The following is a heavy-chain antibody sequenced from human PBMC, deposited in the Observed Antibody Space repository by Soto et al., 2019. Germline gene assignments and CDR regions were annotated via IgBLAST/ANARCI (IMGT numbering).Heavy chain of an antibody. CDR3: ARGLSIVVDY. CDR2: IYYSGST. J-gene: IGHJ4*02. CDR1: GGSISSSSYY. Sequence: SETLSLTCTVSGGSISSSSYYWGWIRQPPGKGLEWIGSIYYSGSTYYNPSLKSRVTISVDTSKNQFSLKLSSVTAADTAVYYCARGLSIVVDYWGQGTLVTVSS. V-gene: IGHV4-39*01. D-gene: IGHD1-26*01.